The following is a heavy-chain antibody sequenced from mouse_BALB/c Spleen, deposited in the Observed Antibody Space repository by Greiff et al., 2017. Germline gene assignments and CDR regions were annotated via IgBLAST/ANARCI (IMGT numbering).Heavy chain of an antibody. V-gene: IGHV3-6*02. CDR1: GYSITSGYY. CDR3: ARVGYGNYFYAMDY. D-gene: IGHD2-10*02. Sequence: VQLKQSGPGLVKPSQSLSLTCSVTGYSITSGYYWNWIRQFPGNKLEWMGYISYDGSNNYNPSLKNRISITRDTSKNQFFLKLNSVTTEDTATYYCARVGYGNYFYAMDYWGQGTSVTVSS. CDR2: ISYDGSN. J-gene: IGHJ4*01.